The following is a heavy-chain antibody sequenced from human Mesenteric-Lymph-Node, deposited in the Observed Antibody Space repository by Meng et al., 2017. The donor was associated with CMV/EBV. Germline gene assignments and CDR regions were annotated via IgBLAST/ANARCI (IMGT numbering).Heavy chain of an antibody. CDR2: ISDSAIT. Sequence: GSLRLSCAVYGGSLSGYYWSWIRQAPGKGLEWIGEISDSAITKYNPSLKSRVIISIDTSKNQFSLKLSSVTAADTAVYYCARGDEYQLLGYWGQGTLVTVSS. J-gene: IGHJ4*02. CDR1: GGSLSGYY. V-gene: IGHV4-34*01. CDR3: ARGDEYQLLGY. D-gene: IGHD2-2*01.